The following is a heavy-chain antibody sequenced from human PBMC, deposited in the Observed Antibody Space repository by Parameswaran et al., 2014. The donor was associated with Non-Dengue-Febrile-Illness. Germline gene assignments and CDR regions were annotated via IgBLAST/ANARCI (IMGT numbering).Heavy chain of an antibody. CDR3: ATDDYSNWGVDY. CDR2: IYHSGST. Sequence: RWIRQPPGKGLEWIGEIYHSGSTNYNPSLKSRVTISVDKSKNQFSLKVTSVTAADTAVYYCATDDYSNWGVDYWGQGTLVTVSS. J-gene: IGHJ4*02. D-gene: IGHD4-11*01. V-gene: IGHV4-4*02.